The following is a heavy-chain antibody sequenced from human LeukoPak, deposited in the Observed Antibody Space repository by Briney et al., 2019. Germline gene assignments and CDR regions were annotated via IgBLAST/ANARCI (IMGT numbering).Heavy chain of an antibody. V-gene: IGHV4-39*07. J-gene: IGHJ4*02. CDR1: GGSIRSSYYY. D-gene: IGHD2/OR15-2a*01. CDR2: IYDSGST. Sequence: PSETLSLTCTVSGGSIRSSYYYWGWIRQPPGKGLEWIGSIYDSGSTYYNPSLKSRVTISVDTSKNQFSLKLRSVTAADTAVYYCARGRIPTDYWGQGTLVTVSS. CDR3: ARGRIPTDY.